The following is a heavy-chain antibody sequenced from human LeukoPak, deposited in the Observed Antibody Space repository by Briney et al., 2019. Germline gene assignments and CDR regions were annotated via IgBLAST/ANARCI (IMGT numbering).Heavy chain of an antibody. CDR3: ARDPWELLAFDI. J-gene: IGHJ3*02. Sequence: SVKVSCKASGGTFSSYAISWVRQAPGQGLEWMGRIIPILGIANYAQKFQGRVTITADKSTSTAYMELSSLRSEDTAVYYCARDPWELLAFDIWGQGTMVTVSS. V-gene: IGHV1-69*04. CDR2: IIPILGIA. CDR1: GGTFSSYA. D-gene: IGHD1-26*01.